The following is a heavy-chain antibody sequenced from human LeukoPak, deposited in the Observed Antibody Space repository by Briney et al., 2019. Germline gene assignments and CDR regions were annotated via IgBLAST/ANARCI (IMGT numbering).Heavy chain of an antibody. J-gene: IGHJ4*02. CDR3: AKVFRGTYYYDSSGYFDY. CDR2: ISYDGSNK. D-gene: IGHD3-22*01. CDR1: GFTFSSYG. V-gene: IGHV3-30*18. Sequence: GGSLRLSCAASGFTFSSYGMHWVGQAPGKGLEWVAVISYDGSNKYYADSVKGRFTISRDNSKNTLYLQMNSLRAEDTAVYYCAKVFRGTYYYDSSGYFDYWGQGTLVTVSS.